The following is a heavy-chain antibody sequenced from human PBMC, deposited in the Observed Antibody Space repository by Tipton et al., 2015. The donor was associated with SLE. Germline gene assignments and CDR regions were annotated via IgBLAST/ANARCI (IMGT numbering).Heavy chain of an antibody. CDR1: GGSISDSSHY. J-gene: IGHJ4*02. D-gene: IGHD2/OR15-2a*01. CDR2: IYHDWST. CDR3: ARSSSVRTLLWPTFAY. V-gene: IGHV4-39*07. Sequence: TLSLTCTVSGGSISDSSHYWVWIRQSPGKGLEWVGSIYHDWSTYYNVALNSRATISIDASKNQFSLSLRSVTAADTAVYFCARSSSVRTLLWPTFAYWGQGTLVTVSS.